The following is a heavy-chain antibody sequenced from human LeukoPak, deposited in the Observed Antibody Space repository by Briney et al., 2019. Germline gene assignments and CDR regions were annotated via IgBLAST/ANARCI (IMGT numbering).Heavy chain of an antibody. CDR2: ISGSGGST. CDR3: AKDVEYYDFWSGHAFDI. CDR1: GFTFSSYA. Sequence: GGSLRLSCAASGFTFSSYAMSWVRQAPGKGLEWVSAISGSGGSTYYADSVKGRFTISRDNSKNTLYLQMNSLRAEDTAVYYCAKDVEYYDFWSGHAFDIWGQGTMVTVSS. V-gene: IGHV3-23*01. D-gene: IGHD3-3*01. J-gene: IGHJ3*02.